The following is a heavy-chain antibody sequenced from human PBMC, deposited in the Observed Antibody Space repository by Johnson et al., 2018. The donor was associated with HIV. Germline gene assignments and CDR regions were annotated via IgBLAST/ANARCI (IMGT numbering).Heavy chain of an antibody. J-gene: IGHJ3*02. CDR3: ARDSVILVDGAFDI. CDR1: GFTFSSYA. V-gene: IGHV3-30*14. CDR2: ISYDGSEK. Sequence: VQLVESGGGVVQPGRSLRLSCAASGFTFSSYAMHWVRQAPGKGLEWVAVISYDGSEKYFADSVKGRFTISRDNSKNTLYLQMNSRRAEDTAVYYCARDSVILVDGAFDIWGQGTMVTVSS. D-gene: IGHD2-15*01.